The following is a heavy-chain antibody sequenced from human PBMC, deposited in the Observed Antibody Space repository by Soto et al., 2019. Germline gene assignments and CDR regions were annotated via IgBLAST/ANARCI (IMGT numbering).Heavy chain of an antibody. CDR2: IIPIFGTA. CDR3: ASPTREWLPPARDYYYGMDV. V-gene: IGHV1-69*06. D-gene: IGHD3-3*01. CDR1: GGTFSSYA. J-gene: IGHJ6*02. Sequence: QVQLVQSGAEVKKPGSSVKVSCKASGGTFSSYAISWVRQAPGQGLEWMGGIIPIFGTANYAQKFQGRVTLTADKSTSTAYMELGSLRSEDTAVYYCASPTREWLPPARDYYYGMDVWGQGTTVTVSS.